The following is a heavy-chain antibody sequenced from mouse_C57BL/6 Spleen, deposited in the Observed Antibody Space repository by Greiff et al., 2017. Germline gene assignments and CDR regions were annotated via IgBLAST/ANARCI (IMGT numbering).Heavy chain of an antibody. J-gene: IGHJ2*01. CDR1: GFNIKDYY. CDR2: IDPEDGET. V-gene: IGHV14-2*01. Sequence: EVQLQQSGAELVKPGASVKLSCTASGFNIKDYYMHWVKQRTEQGLEWIGRIDPEDGETKYAPKFQGKATITADTSSNTAYLQLSSLTSEDTAVYYCASMIDDGSSPYYFDYWGQGTTLTVSS. D-gene: IGHD1-1*01. CDR3: ASMIDDGSSPYYFDY.